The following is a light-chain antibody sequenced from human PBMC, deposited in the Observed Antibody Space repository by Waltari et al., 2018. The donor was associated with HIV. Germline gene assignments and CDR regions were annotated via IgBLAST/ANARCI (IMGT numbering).Light chain of an antibody. CDR3: GTWDSTLSIWE. V-gene: IGLV1-51*01. CDR1: GSNTGSNY. J-gene: IGLJ3*02. CDR2: DTQ. Sequence: QSVLTQPPSVSAAPGQQVTISCSASGSNTGSNYVLWYQQLPGTAPKLLIYDTQNLPSGMSDRFSRPKSGAPATRGITGQQTEDEADYYCGTWDSTLSIWEFGGGTTLPVL.